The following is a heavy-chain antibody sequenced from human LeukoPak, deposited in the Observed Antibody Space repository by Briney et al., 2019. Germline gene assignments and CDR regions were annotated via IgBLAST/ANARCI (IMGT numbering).Heavy chain of an antibody. V-gene: IGHV1-18*01. CDR3: ARLSLPAYYYDSSGYLVY. J-gene: IGHJ4*02. CDR1: GYTFTSYG. CDR2: ISAYNGNT. D-gene: IGHD3-22*01. Sequence: ASVKVSCKASGYTFTSYGISWVRQAPGQGLEWMRWISAYNGNTNYAQKLQGRVTMTTDTSTSTAYMELRSLRSDDTAVYYCARLSLPAYYYDSSGYLVYWGQGTLVTVSS.